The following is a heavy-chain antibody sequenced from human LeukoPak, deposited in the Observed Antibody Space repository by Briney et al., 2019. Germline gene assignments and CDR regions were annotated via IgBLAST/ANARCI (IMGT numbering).Heavy chain of an antibody. CDR2: ISGSGGST. CDR1: GFTFSSYA. V-gene: IGHV3-23*01. Sequence: GGSLRLSCAASGFTFSSYAMSWVRQAPGKGLEWVSAISGSGGSTYYADSVKGRFTISRDNAKNSLFLQMNSLRAEDTAVYYCARERYSSSWDYFDFWGQGTLVTVSP. D-gene: IGHD6-13*01. J-gene: IGHJ4*02. CDR3: ARERYSSSWDYFDF.